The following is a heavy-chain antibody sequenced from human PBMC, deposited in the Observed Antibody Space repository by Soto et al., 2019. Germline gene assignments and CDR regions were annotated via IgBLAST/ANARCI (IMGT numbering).Heavy chain of an antibody. V-gene: IGHV4-4*02. J-gene: IGHJ3*02. CDR3: AYSPGWYRLDM. D-gene: IGHD6-19*01. CDR1: GVSINIPYW. Sequence: QVHLQESGPGLVKPSETLSLTCAVSGVSINIPYWWTWVRQAPGKGLEWIGDVNHDGSNNHNPSLKSRVTISLDKPKNQFSLNLTSVTAADTAIYYCAYSPGWYRLDMWGQGRVVTVSS. CDR2: VNHDGSN.